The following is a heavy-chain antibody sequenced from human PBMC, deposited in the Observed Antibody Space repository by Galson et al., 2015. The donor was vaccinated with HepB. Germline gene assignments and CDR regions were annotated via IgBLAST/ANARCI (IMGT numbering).Heavy chain of an antibody. CDR3: AKDIRRQRLFNLGMDV. D-gene: IGHD6-25*01. CDR1: GFTFDDYA. V-gene: IGHV3-43D*03. J-gene: IGHJ6*02. CDR2: ISWDGGST. Sequence: SLRLSCAASGFTFDDYAMHWVRQAPGKGLEWVSLISWDGGSTYYADSVKGRFTISRDNSKNSLYLQMNSLRAEDTALYYCAKDIRRQRLFNLGMDVWGQGTTVTVSS.